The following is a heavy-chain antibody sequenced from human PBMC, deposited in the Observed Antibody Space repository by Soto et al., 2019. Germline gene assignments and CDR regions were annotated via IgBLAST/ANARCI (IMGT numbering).Heavy chain of an antibody. CDR3: AKVEKYTWNYMVGSRNFDS. CDR1: GFTFSSYA. Sequence: GGSLRLSCAASGFTFSSYAMSWVRQAPGKGLEWVSAISGSGGSTYYADSVKGRFTISRDNSKNTLYLQMNSLRAEDTAGYYWAKVEKYTWNYMVGSRNFDSWGQEPWSPSPQ. CDR2: ISGSGGST. V-gene: IGHV3-23*01. D-gene: IGHD1-7*01. J-gene: IGHJ4*01.